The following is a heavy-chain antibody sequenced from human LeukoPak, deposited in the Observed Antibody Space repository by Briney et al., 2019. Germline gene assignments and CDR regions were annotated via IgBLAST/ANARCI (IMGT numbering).Heavy chain of an antibody. Sequence: GASVKLSCKASGYTYTSYGISWVRQAPGQGLEWMGWIHAYNGNTNYAQKLQGRVTMTTDTSTTTAHMELRSLRSDDTAVYYCARGYCSDSSCYEPFDYWGQGTLVTVSS. CDR3: ARGYCSDSSCYEPFDY. J-gene: IGHJ4*02. D-gene: IGHD2-15*01. CDR1: GYTYTSYG. V-gene: IGHV1-18*01. CDR2: IHAYNGNT.